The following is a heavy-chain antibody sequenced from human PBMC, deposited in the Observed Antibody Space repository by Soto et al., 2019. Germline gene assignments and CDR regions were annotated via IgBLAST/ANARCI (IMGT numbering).Heavy chain of an antibody. D-gene: IGHD3-10*01. CDR2: IYWNDDK. Sequence: QITLKESGPTLVKPTQTLTLTCTFSGFSLSTSGVGVGWIRQPPGKALEWLGIIYWNDDKRYNPSMKGRVTITKDTSRNQVVLTMTNIDPVDAATYYCAHSKGLTMFRGVTTPRRGYFYGMDVWGLGTTVTVSS. CDR3: AHSKGLTMFRGVTTPRRGYFYGMDV. CDR1: GFSLSTSGVG. V-gene: IGHV2-5*01. J-gene: IGHJ6*02.